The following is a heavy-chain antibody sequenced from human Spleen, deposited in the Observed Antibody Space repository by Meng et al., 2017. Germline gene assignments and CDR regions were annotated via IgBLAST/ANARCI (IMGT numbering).Heavy chain of an antibody. J-gene: IGHJ4*02. CDR1: GYTFPDYW. V-gene: IGHV1-2*06. D-gene: IGHD6-13*01. CDR3: ARDEDISAAGKLFGDY. CDR2: INPKSGDT. Sequence: QVQLGQSGAELKKPGASVKVSCKASGYTFPDYWLHWVRRAPGQGLEWMGRINPKSGDTHYAQRFQGRVTMTGDTSISTAYMELSGLRSDDTAMYYCARDEDISAAGKLFGDYWGQGTLVTVSS.